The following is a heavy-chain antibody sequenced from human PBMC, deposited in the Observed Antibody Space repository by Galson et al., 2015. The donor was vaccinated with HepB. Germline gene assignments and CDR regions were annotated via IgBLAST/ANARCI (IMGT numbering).Heavy chain of an antibody. D-gene: IGHD3-3*01. CDR2: INAGNGNT. Sequence: SVKVSCKASGYTFTSYAMHWVRQAPGQRLEWMGWINAGNGNTKYSQKFQGTVTITRDTSASTAYMELRSLRSDDTAVYYCARVYHTKSGSDWFDPWGQGTLVTVSS. J-gene: IGHJ5*02. CDR1: GYTFTSYA. V-gene: IGHV1-3*01. CDR3: ARVYHTKSGSDWFDP.